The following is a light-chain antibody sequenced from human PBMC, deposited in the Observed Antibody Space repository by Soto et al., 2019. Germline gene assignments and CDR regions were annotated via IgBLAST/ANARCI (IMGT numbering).Light chain of an antibody. V-gene: IGKV3-11*01. CDR3: QQRSNWPPTWT. J-gene: IGKJ1*01. CDR2: DAS. Sequence: EIVLSQSPATLSLSPGERATLSCRASQSVSSYLAWYQHIPGQAPRLLIYDASTRATGIPARFSGSGSGTDLTLTISSLEPEDFAVYYCQQRSNWPPTWTFGQGTKVEVK. CDR1: QSVSSY.